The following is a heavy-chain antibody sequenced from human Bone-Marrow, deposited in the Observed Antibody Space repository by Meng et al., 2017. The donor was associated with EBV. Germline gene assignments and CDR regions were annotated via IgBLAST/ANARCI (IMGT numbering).Heavy chain of an antibody. CDR2: LIPMVGAP. V-gene: IGHV1-69*01. Sequence: QGQWLQSGAEVKKPGSSVKVSCRTSGGTFRSDAVSWVRQAPGQGLEWMGGLIPMVGAPHYAQKFQGRVTIIADESTSTHSMELNSLRSEDTAMYYCASESGRGFTPDYWGQGTLVTVSS. J-gene: IGHJ4*02. CDR1: GGTFRSDA. CDR3: ASESGRGFTPDY. D-gene: IGHD3-10*01.